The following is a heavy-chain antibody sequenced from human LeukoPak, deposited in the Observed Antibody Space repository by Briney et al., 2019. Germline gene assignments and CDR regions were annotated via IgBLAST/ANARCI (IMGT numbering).Heavy chain of an antibody. V-gene: IGHV3-21*01. J-gene: IGHJ3*02. D-gene: IGHD6-19*01. CDR1: GFTFSSYI. Sequence: GGSLRLSCAASGFTFSSYIMNCVRQAPGKGLEWVSSISSSSSYIYHADAVKGRFTISRDNAKNSLYLQMNSLRAEDTAVYYCARRSSGWYGFDAFDIWGQGTMVTVSS. CDR3: ARRSSGWYGFDAFDI. CDR2: ISSSSSYI.